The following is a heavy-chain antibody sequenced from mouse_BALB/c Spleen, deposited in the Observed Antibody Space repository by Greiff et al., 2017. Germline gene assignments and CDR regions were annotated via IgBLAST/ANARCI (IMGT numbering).Heavy chain of an antibody. CDR1: GYTFSSYW. V-gene: IGHV1-9*01. D-gene: IGHD2-1*01. J-gene: IGHJ2*01. CDR2: ILPGSGST. Sequence: QVQLQQSGAELMKPGASVKISCKATGYTFSSYWIEWVKQRPGHGLEWIGEILPGSGSTNYNEKFKGKATFTADTSSNTAYMQLSSLTSEDSAVYYCARRNGNYGVDYWGQGTTLTVSS. CDR3: ARRNGNYGVDY.